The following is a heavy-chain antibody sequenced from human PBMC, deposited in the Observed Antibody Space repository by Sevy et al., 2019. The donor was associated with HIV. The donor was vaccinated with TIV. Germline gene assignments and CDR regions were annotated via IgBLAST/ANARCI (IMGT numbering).Heavy chain of an antibody. V-gene: IGHV3-33*01. D-gene: IGHD4-17*01. CDR1: GFSFSSYG. Sequence: GGSLRLSCAASGFSFSSYGMHWVRQAPGKGLEWVALIWFDGSNSYYADSVKGRFTISRDTSKNTVYLQMNSLRAEDTAVYYCARDHEFYDYGDYGPTFFPDYWGQGNQVTVSS. CDR2: IWFDGSNS. CDR3: ARDHEFYDYGDYGPTFFPDY. J-gene: IGHJ4*02.